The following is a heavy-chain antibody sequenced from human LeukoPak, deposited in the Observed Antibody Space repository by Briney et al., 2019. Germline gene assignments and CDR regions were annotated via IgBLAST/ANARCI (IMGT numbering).Heavy chain of an antibody. D-gene: IGHD5-18*01. Sequence: GESLKISCKGSGYSFTSYWIGWVRQMPGKGLEWMGITYPGDSDTRYSPSFQGQVTISADKSISTAYLQWSSLKASDTAMYYCARLRAAMGSYYYYGMDVWGQGTTVTVSS. CDR1: GYSFTSYW. J-gene: IGHJ6*02. CDR2: TYPGDSDT. CDR3: ARLRAAMGSYYYYGMDV. V-gene: IGHV5-51*01.